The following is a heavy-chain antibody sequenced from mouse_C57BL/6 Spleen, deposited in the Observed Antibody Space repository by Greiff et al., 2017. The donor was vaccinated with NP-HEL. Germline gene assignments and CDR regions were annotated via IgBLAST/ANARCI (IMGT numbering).Heavy chain of an antibody. Sequence: VQLQQPGTELVKPGASVKLSCTASGYTFTSYWMHWVKQRPGQGLEWIGNINPSNGGTNYNEKFKSKATLTVDKSSSTAYMQLSSLTSEDSAVYYCASSYYYGSYAMDYWGQGTSVTVSS. CDR2: INPSNGGT. CDR1: GYTFTSYW. CDR3: ASSYYYGSYAMDY. D-gene: IGHD1-1*01. V-gene: IGHV1-53*01. J-gene: IGHJ4*01.